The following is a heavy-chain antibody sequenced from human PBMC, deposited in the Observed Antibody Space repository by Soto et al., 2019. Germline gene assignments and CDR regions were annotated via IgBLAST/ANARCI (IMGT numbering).Heavy chain of an antibody. Sequence: GASVKVSCKVSGYTLTGLSMRWVRQAPGKGLEWMGWISADNGNTNYAQKLQGRVTMTTDTSTSTAYMELRSLRSDDTAVYYCASSRSIAAAVDAFDIWGQATMVTVSS. V-gene: IGHV1-18*01. D-gene: IGHD6-13*01. CDR1: GYTLTGLS. CDR2: ISADNGNT. J-gene: IGHJ3*02. CDR3: ASSRSIAAAVDAFDI.